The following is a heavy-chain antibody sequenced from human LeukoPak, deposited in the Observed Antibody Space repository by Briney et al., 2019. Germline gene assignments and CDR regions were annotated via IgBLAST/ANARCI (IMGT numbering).Heavy chain of an antibody. J-gene: IGHJ4*02. CDR3: AKEGRDSIYDSSGFLVY. CDR2: IRYDGSNK. Sequence: PGGSLRLSCAASGFTFSSYGMHWVRQAPGKGLEWVAFIRYDGSNKYYADSVKGRFTISRDNSKNTLYLQMNSLRAEDTAAYYCAKEGRDSIYDSSGFLVYGGQGTLVTVSS. V-gene: IGHV3-30*02. D-gene: IGHD3-22*01. CDR1: GFTFSSYG.